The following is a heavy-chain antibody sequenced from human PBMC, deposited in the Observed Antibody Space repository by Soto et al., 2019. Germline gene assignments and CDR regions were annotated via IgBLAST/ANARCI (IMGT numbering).Heavy chain of an antibody. D-gene: IGHD4-17*01. Sequence: QVQLVESGGGVVQPGRSLRLSCAASGFTFSSYGMHWVRQAPGKGLEWVAVIWYDGSNKYYADSVKGRFTISRDNSKNTLYLQRNSLRAEDTAVYYCARDPDYGDYVDYYYGMDVWGQGTTVTVSS. CDR3: ARDPDYGDYVDYYYGMDV. J-gene: IGHJ6*02. CDR2: IWYDGSNK. V-gene: IGHV3-33*01. CDR1: GFTFSSYG.